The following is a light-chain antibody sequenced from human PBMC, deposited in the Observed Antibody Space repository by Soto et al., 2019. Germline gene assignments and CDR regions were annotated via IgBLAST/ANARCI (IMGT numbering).Light chain of an antibody. CDR1: SSDVGGYNS. J-gene: IGLJ1*01. V-gene: IGLV2-14*01. CDR2: EVN. Sequence: QSALTQPASVSGSPGQSITLSCTGTSSDVGGYNSVSWYQQHPGKAPKLMIYEVNNRPSGVSNRFSGSKSGNTASLTISGLQAEDEGDYYCSSYTSSSTKVFGTGTKVTVL. CDR3: SSYTSSSTKV.